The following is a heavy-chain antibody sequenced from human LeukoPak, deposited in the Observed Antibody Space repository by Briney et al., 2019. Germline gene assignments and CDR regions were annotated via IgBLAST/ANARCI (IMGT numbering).Heavy chain of an antibody. Sequence: ASVTVSCKASGYTFTGYYMHWVRQAPGQGLEWMGWINPNHGDTNYAQKFQDRVSMTRDTPISTAYMHLSRLRSDDTAVYYCARSPHILTGENFDYWGQGTLLTVSS. D-gene: IGHD3-9*01. J-gene: IGHJ4*02. V-gene: IGHV1-2*02. CDR1: GYTFTGYY. CDR2: INPNHGDT. CDR3: ARSPHILTGENFDY.